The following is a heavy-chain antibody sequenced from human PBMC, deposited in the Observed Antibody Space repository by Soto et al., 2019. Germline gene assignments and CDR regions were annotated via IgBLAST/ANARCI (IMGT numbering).Heavy chain of an antibody. CDR2: ISSSGYI. J-gene: IGHJ6*02. CDR1: SFNFNSYT. CDR3: ARDCSGGSCYPGMDV. V-gene: IGHV3-21*01. Sequence: GSLRLSCAASSFNFNSYTINGVRQAPGKRLEWLSSISSSGYIFSTDSVRGRFTISRDNAKNSVYLQINSLRAEDTAVYFCARDCSGGSCYPGMDVWGQGTTVTVSS. D-gene: IGHD2-15*01.